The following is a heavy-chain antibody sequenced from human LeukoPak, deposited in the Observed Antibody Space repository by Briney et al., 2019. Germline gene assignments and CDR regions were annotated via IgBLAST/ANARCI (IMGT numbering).Heavy chain of an antibody. CDR3: ARAGGLRIAVAPIDC. CDR1: GFTVSSNY. V-gene: IGHV3-53*01. J-gene: IGHJ4*02. Sequence: GGSLRLSCAASGFTVSSNYMSWVRQAPGKGLEWVSVIYSGGGTFYADSVKGRFTISRDNSKNMLYLQMDSLRAEDTAVYYCARAGGLRIAVAPIDCWGQGTLVTVSS. D-gene: IGHD6-19*01. CDR2: IYSGGGT.